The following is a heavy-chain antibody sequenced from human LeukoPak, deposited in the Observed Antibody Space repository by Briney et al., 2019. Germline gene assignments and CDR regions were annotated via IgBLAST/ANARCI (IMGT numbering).Heavy chain of an antibody. V-gene: IGHV1-18*01. D-gene: IGHD2-15*01. J-gene: IGHJ3*01. CDR1: GYTFTSYG. CDR2: INAYNGNT. Sequence: ASVKVSCKASGYTFTSYGMRWVRPAPGQGLEWMGWINAYNGNTNYAQKLQGRVTMTTDTSISTAYMELRRLRSDDTAVYYCARGAVAACPEGALDVWGQGTMVTVSS. CDR3: ARGAVAACPEGALDV.